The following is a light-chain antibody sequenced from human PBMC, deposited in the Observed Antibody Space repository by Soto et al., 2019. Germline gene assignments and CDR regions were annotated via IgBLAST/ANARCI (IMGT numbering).Light chain of an antibody. J-gene: IGKJ1*01. CDR3: LQHYSLPWT. Sequence: EIVMTQSPGTVSLFPGETVTLSCRASQSVSGYLDWFHQKPGQAPRLVLLRIFTRAIGVPARFSGSGSETEFTLTISGLQSEDSGVYYCLQHYSLPWTFGQGTMVDI. V-gene: IGKV3-15*01. CDR2: RIF. CDR1: QSVSGY.